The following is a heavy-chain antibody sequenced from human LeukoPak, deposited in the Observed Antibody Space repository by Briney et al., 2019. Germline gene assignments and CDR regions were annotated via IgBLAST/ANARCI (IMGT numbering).Heavy chain of an antibody. CDR1: GGTFSSYA. J-gene: IGHJ3*02. CDR3: AREWDIVATMGDAFDI. Sequence: SVKVSCKASGGTFSSYAISWVRQAPGQGLEWMGGIIPIFGTANYAQKFQGRVTITADESTSAAYMELSSLRSEDTAVYYCAREWDIVATMGDAFDIWGQGTMVTVSS. V-gene: IGHV1-69*01. CDR2: IIPIFGTA. D-gene: IGHD5-12*01.